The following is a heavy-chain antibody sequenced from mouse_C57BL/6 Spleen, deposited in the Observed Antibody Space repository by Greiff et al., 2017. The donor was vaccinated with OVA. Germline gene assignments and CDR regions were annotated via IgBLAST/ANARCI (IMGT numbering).Heavy chain of an antibody. CDR2: IYPRDGST. Sequence: QVHVKQSGPELVKPGASVKLSCKASGYTFTSYDINWVKQRPGQGLEWIGWIYPRDGSTKYNEKFKGKATLTVDTSSSTAYMELHSLTSEDSAVYFCARRGYGSSSYFDYWGQGTTLTVSS. V-gene: IGHV1-85*01. CDR1: GYTFTSYD. D-gene: IGHD1-1*01. CDR3: ARRGYGSSSYFDY. J-gene: IGHJ2*01.